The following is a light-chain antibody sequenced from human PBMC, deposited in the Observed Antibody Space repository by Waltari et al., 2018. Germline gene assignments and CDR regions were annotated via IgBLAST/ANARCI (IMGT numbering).Light chain of an antibody. J-gene: IGLJ3*02. V-gene: IGLV1-40*01. CDR2: GNT. Sequence: QSVLTQPPSMSGAPGQKVTIPCTGGSSNFGAGYDVHWYQLFPGTAPKLLIFGNTKLPSGVPGRFSGSKSVTSASLAIAGLQSEDEAVYYCQSFDSSLSASVFGGGTKLTVL. CDR3: QSFDSSLSASV. CDR1: SSNFGAGYD.